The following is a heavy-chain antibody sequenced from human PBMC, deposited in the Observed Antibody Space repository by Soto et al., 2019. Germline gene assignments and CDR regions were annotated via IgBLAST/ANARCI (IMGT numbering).Heavy chain of an antibody. CDR1: GYTFSNFW. J-gene: IGHJ4*02. D-gene: IGHD6-13*01. CDR2: IYPGDYET. V-gene: IGHV5-51*01. Sequence: GESLKISCHCSGYTFSNFWIAWVRQLPGKGLEWMGIIYPGDYETRYSPSFHGKVTISADRSTGTAYLQWSSLEASDSAFYFCARSPRSSPYFDYWGQGALVTV. CDR3: ARSPRSSPYFDY.